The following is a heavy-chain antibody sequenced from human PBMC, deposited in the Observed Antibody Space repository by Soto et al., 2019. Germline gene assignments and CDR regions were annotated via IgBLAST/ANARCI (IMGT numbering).Heavy chain of an antibody. CDR3: ARVFSSRYDPPHWFDP. CDR1: GYSFTTHG. J-gene: IGHJ5*02. D-gene: IGHD6-13*01. CDR2: ISTYDGKT. V-gene: IGHV1-18*01. Sequence: QIQMVQSGSEVKKPGASVKVSCKASGYSFTTHGITWVRQAPGQGLEWMGLISTYDGKTTYAEKIQGRVTLTRETSTSTAYMELKSLRSDDTAVYFCARVFSSRYDPPHWFDPWGQGTLVTVSS.